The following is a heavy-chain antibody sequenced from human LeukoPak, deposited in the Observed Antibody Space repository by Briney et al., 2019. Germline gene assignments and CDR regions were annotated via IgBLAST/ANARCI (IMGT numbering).Heavy chain of an antibody. D-gene: IGHD2-2*01. Sequence: GGSLRLSCAASGFTFGSSAMHWVRQAPGKGLECVAFIQFDGSYKTYSDSVKGRLTISRANSKNTLYLEMNSLRPEDTAVYYCATHCSGTACHRDYWGQGTLVTVSS. CDR1: GFTFGSSA. CDR2: IQFDGSYK. J-gene: IGHJ4*02. V-gene: IGHV3-30*02. CDR3: ATHCSGTACHRDY.